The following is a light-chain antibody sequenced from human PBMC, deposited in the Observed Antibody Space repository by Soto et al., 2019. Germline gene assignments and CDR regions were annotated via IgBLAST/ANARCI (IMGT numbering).Light chain of an antibody. CDR3: QQYYSAPYA. V-gene: IGKV4-1*01. Sequence: DIVMTQSPASLALSLGERATVTCRSSQSLLYSSNNRNYLAWYQQKPGQPPKLLIYWASTRESGVPDRFSGSGSGTEFTLTITSLQAEDVASYYCQQYYSAPYAFGQATMLEI. CDR2: WAS. CDR1: QSLLYSSNNRNY. J-gene: IGKJ2*01.